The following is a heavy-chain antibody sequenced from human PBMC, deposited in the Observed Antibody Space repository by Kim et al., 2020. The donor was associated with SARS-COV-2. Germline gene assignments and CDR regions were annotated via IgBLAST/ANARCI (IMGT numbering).Heavy chain of an antibody. CDR1: GGSTSSSSYY. CDR2: IYYSGST. J-gene: IGHJ4*02. Sequence: SETLSLTCTVSGGSTSSSSYYWGWIRQPPGKGLEWIGSIYYSGSTYYNPSLKSRVTISVDTSKNQFSLKLSSVTAADTAVYYCARPPYYYDSSGPRGDYWGQGTLVTVSS. V-gene: IGHV4-39*01. CDR3: ARPPYYYDSSGPRGDY. D-gene: IGHD3-22*01.